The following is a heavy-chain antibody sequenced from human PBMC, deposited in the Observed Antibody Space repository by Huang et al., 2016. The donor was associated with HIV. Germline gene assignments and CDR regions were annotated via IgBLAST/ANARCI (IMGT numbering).Heavy chain of an antibody. D-gene: IGHD3-3*01. Sequence: QVQLVESGGGVVQPGGSLRLSCTASGFTFGSFGMHWVHQGPGKGLEWVAFIRYDGNNYYYADSVRGRFTISRDNSKDTLYLQMNRLRPDDSAVYYCAKDLTYTFGRHFDYWGRGTLVTVSS. J-gene: IGHJ4*02. CDR2: IRYDGNNY. V-gene: IGHV3-30*02. CDR1: GFTFGSFG. CDR3: AKDLTYTFGRHFDY.